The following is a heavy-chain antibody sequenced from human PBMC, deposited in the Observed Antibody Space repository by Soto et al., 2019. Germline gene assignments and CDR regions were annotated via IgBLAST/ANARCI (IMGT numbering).Heavy chain of an antibody. V-gene: IGHV4-59*01. Sequence: SETLCLSCTVAGGSSSSYYGSWIRQPPGKGLEWIGYIYYSGSTNYNPSLKSRVTISVDTSKNQFSLKLSSVTAADTAVYYCARLIPITMVRGVVYYFDYWGQGTLVTVSS. CDR1: GGSSSSYY. J-gene: IGHJ4*02. CDR2: IYYSGST. CDR3: ARLIPITMVRGVVYYFDY. D-gene: IGHD3-10*01.